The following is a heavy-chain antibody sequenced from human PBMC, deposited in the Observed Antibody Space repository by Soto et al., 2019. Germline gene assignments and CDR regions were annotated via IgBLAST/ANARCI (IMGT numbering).Heavy chain of an antibody. D-gene: IGHD3-10*01. CDR2: ISSSSSTI. Sequence: GGSLRLSCAASGFTFSSYSMNWVRQAPGKGLEWVSYISSSSSTIYYADSVKGRFTISRDNAKNSLYLQMNSLRDEDTAVYYCARLAYYYGSGSYDYYGMDVWGQGTTVTVSS. CDR1: GFTFSSYS. V-gene: IGHV3-48*02. CDR3: ARLAYYYGSGSYDYYGMDV. J-gene: IGHJ6*02.